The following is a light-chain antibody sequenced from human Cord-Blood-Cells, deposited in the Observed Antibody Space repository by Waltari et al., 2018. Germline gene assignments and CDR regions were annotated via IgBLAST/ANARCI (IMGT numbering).Light chain of an antibody. CDR2: DVR. V-gene: IGLV2-14*01. Sequence: QSALTQPASVSGSPGQSITISCTGPSSDVGGYNLAFWYQQHPGKPPKTMIYDVRNPPSGVSNRFSGSKSGNTASLTISGLQAEDEADYYCSSYTSSSTLVFGGGTKLTVL. J-gene: IGLJ2*01. CDR1: SSDVGGYNL. CDR3: SSYTSSSTLV.